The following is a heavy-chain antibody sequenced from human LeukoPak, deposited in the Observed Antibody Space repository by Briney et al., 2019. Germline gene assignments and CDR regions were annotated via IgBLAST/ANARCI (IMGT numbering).Heavy chain of an antibody. CDR3: TRQLELFYYYGMDV. CDR2: IRVKVYGGTT. CDR1: GFTFSSYA. D-gene: IGHD6-6*01. J-gene: IGHJ6*02. V-gene: IGHV3-49*04. Sequence: GGSLRLSCAASGFTFSSYAMSWVRQAPGKGLEWVGFIRVKVYGGTTEYGTSVKGRFTISRDDSKSIGYLQMNSLKTEDTAVYYCTRQLELFYYYGMDVWGQGTTVTVSS.